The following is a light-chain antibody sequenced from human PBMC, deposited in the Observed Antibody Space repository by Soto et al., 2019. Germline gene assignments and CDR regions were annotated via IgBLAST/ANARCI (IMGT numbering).Light chain of an antibody. V-gene: IGKV1-5*03. J-gene: IGKJ1*01. Sequence: DIQMTQSPSTLSVSVGDRVTITCRASQTVKNYLAWYQQKPGKAPNLLIYTASSLKSGVPSRFSGSGSGTEFTLTISSLQPEDFATYYCQQYNTFTSFGQGTKV. CDR3: QQYNTFTS. CDR1: QTVKNY. CDR2: TAS.